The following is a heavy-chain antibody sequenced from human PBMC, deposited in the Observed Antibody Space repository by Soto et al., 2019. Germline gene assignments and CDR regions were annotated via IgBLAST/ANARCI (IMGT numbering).Heavy chain of an antibody. Sequence: VSVNGYWKASGYTFTGYLMHWLRHAPGQGLEWMGWINPNSGGTNYAQKFQGWVTMTRDTSISTAYMELGRLRSDDTAVYYCAREGGSYYYGMDVWAKGPRSPSP. J-gene: IGHJ6*02. CDR1: GYTFTGYL. CDR2: INPNSGGT. CDR3: AREGGSYYYGMDV. D-gene: IGHD1-26*01. V-gene: IGHV1-2*04.